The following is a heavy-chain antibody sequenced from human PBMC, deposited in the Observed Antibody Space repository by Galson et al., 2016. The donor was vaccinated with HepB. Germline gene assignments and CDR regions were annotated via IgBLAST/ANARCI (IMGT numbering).Heavy chain of an antibody. CDR1: GFTFGRHS. CDR3: ARDNTVIDGYLDY. CDR2: ISHDGSYK. J-gene: IGHJ4*02. D-gene: IGHD4-17*01. Sequence: SLRLSCAGSGFTFGRHSMQWVRQAPGKGLEWVAVISHDGSYKNFADSVKGRFTISRDNAKHTVFLQMTSLRPEDTAVYYCARDNTVIDGYLDYWGQGALVTVSS. V-gene: IGHV3-30*04.